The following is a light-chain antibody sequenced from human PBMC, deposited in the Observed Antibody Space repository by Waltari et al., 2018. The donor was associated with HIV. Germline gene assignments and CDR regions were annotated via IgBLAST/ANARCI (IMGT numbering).Light chain of an antibody. V-gene: IGKV4-1*01. CDR1: QSVLYKSNNKNH. CDR3: QQYYGDFWT. J-gene: IGKJ1*01. CDR2: WAS. Sequence: DIVMTQSPDSLPVSLGERATITCKSSQSVLYKSNNKNHLAWYQQKAGQPPKLLIYWASVRESGVPERFSGSGSGTDFTLTISSLQAEDVAVYYCQQYYGDFWTFGQGTKVEIK.